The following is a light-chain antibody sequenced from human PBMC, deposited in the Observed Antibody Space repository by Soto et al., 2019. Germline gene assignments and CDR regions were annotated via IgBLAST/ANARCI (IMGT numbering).Light chain of an antibody. J-gene: IGKJ1*01. V-gene: IGKV1-5*01. Sequence: DIQMTQSPSTLSGSVGDRVTITCRASQSVSTWLAWYQQTPGKAPKLLMYDASTLESGVPSRFSGSGSGTEFTLTISSLQPDDFASYYCLQYATYAKTFGQGTKV. CDR2: DAS. CDR1: QSVSTW. CDR3: LQYATYAKT.